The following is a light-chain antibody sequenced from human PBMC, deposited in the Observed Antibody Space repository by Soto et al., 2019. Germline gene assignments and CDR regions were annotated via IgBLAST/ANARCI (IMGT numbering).Light chain of an antibody. J-gene: IGKJ4*01. CDR1: QDVGSN. V-gene: IGKV3-11*01. CDR3: QQRSYWPLT. Sequence: TQSPATLSLSPGERATLSCRAGQDVGSNVAWYRQKPGQAPSLLIYDGSNRATGIPARFSGSGSGTDFTLTISSLEPEDFAVYYCQQRSYWPLTFGGGTKVEIQ. CDR2: DGS.